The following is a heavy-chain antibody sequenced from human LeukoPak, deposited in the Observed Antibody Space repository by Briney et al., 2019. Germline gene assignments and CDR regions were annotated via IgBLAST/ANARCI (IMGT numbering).Heavy chain of an antibody. CDR2: INPNSGGT. J-gene: IGHJ4*02. Sequence: ASVKVSCKASGYTFTGYYMHWVRQAPGQGLEWMGWINPNSGGTNYAQKFQGRVTMTRDTSISTAYMELSRLRSDDTAVYYCARGPLTVVPAASTSCFDYWGQGTLVTVSS. V-gene: IGHV1-2*02. D-gene: IGHD2-2*01. CDR1: GYTFTGYY. CDR3: ARGPLTVVPAASTSCFDY.